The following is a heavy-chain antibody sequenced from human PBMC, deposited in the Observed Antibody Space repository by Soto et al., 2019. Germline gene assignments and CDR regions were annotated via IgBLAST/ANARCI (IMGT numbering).Heavy chain of an antibody. D-gene: IGHD1-1*01. CDR3: ARDRLRYNWNDFPYYYYGMDD. Sequence: QVQLVESGGGVVQPGRSLRLSCAASGFTFSSYAMHWVRQAPGKGLEWVAVISYDGSNKYYADSVKGRFTISRDNSKNTLYLRMNSLSAEDTAVYYCARDRLRYNWNDFPYYYYGMDDWGQGTTVTVSS. J-gene: IGHJ6*02. CDR2: ISYDGSNK. V-gene: IGHV3-30-3*01. CDR1: GFTFSSYA.